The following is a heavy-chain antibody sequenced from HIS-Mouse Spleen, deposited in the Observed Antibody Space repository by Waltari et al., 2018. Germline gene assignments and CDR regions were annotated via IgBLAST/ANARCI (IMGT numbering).Heavy chain of an antibody. D-gene: IGHD3-10*01. V-gene: IGHV3-53*02. CDR2: IYSGGRK. J-gene: IGHJ4*02. Sequence: EVQLVETGGGLIQPGGSLRLSCAASGFTVSSNYMSWVRQAPGKGLEWVSVIYSGGRKYYAAYVKGRFTISRDNSKNTLYLQMNSLRAEDTAVYYCARHYYYGSGSYYFDYWGQGTLVTVSS. CDR1: GFTVSSNY. CDR3: ARHYYYGSGSYYFDY.